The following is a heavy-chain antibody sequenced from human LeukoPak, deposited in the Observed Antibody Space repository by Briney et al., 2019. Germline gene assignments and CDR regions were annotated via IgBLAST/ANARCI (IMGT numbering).Heavy chain of an antibody. J-gene: IGHJ5*02. CDR2: IYYNGDT. CDR3: VRGPYGASISNWFDP. CDR1: GDSITGYS. D-gene: IGHD4/OR15-4a*01. Sequence: SETLSLTCSVPGDSITGYSWSWIRQTPGKGLEWIGYIYYNGDTHYNPSLNSRLSISVDTPNNQFSLNLRSVTAADTAVYYCVRGPYGASISNWFDPWGQGLLVTVSS. V-gene: IGHV4-59*01.